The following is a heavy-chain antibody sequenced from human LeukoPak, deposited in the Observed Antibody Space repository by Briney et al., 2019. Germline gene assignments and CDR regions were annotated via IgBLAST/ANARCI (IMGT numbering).Heavy chain of an antibody. V-gene: IGHV1-18*01. J-gene: IGHJ6*02. CDR1: GYTFTSYG. Sequence: ASVKVSCKASGYTFTSYGISWGRQTPGQGLEWMGWISAYNGNTNYAQKFQGRVTITADKSTSTAYMELSSLRSEDTAVYYCARWMATTPYYYYGMDVWGQGTTVTVSS. CDR3: ARWMATTPYYYYGMDV. D-gene: IGHD5-24*01. CDR2: ISAYNGNT.